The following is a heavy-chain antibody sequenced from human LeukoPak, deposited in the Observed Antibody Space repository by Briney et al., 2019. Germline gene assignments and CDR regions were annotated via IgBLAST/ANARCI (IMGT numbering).Heavy chain of an antibody. D-gene: IGHD3-10*01. J-gene: IGHJ5*02. CDR3: VRQRGASGTINHFDP. V-gene: IGHV5-51*01. CDR1: GYSFTTYW. CDR2: IYPDDSVT. Sequence: AESLKFSCKTSGYSFTTYWIGWTRHMPLTGMEWVGAIYPDDSVTRYSPSFQGQVVFSADRTIRTAYLQWNTLKTSDTAMYYCVRQRGASGTINHFDPWGQGTLVTVSS.